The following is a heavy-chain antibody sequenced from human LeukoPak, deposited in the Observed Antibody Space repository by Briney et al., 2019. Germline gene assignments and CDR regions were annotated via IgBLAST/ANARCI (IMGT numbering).Heavy chain of an antibody. D-gene: IGHD6-19*01. V-gene: IGHV3-48*03. CDR2: MSRSGSVI. Sequence: TGGSLRLSCVASGFTFSNSEMNWVRQAPGKGLEWVSYMSRSGSVIYYADSVKGRFTISRDNAKNSLYLQVNSLRAEDTAVYYCARTGYNSDWYGGPFDYWGQGTLVTVSS. J-gene: IGHJ4*02. CDR1: GFTFSNSE. CDR3: ARTGYNSDWYGGPFDY.